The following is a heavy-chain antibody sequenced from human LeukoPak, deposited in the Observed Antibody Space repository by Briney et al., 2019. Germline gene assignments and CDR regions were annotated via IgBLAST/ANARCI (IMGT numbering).Heavy chain of an antibody. CDR3: AKESHSEGYGSYFDG. D-gene: IGHD1-26*01. V-gene: IGHV3-21*01. CDR1: GFTFSSYS. Sequence: GGSLRLSCAASGFTFSSYSMNWVRQAPGKGLEWVSSISSSSSYIYYADSVKGRFTISRDNAKNSPYLQMNSLRAEDTAVYYCAKESHSEGYGSYFDGWGPGTLVSVSS. J-gene: IGHJ4*02. CDR2: ISSSSSYI.